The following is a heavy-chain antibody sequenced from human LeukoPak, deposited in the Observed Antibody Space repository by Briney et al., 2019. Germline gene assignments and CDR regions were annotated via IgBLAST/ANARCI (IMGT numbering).Heavy chain of an antibody. CDR3: ARVGAQYSSVPGYFDY. J-gene: IGHJ4*02. D-gene: IGHD6-19*01. CDR1: GFTVSNNY. CDR2: IYSGGST. Sequence: GGSLRLSCAASGFTVSNNYMIWVRQAPGKGLEWVSVIYSGGSTYYADSVKGRFTISRDNSKNTLYLQMNSLRAEDTAVYYCARVGAQYSSVPGYFDYWGQGTLVTVSS. V-gene: IGHV3-53*01.